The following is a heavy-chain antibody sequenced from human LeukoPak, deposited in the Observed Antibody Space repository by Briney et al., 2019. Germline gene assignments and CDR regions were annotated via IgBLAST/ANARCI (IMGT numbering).Heavy chain of an antibody. J-gene: IGHJ4*02. CDR3: AKEKYYYDSSGYYYAPFDY. V-gene: IGHV4-59*12. Sequence: SETLSPTCTVSGGSISSYYWSWIRQPPGKGLEWIGYIYYSGSTNYNPSLKSRVTISADTSKNQFSLNLSSVTAADTAVYYCAKEKYYYDSSGYYYAPFDYWGQGTLVTVSS. CDR2: IYYSGST. CDR1: GGSISSYY. D-gene: IGHD3-22*01.